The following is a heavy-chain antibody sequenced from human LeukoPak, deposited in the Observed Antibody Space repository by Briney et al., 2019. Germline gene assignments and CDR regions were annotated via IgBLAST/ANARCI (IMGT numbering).Heavy chain of an antibody. CDR2: IIPIFGTA. V-gene: IGHV1-69*13. Sequence: ASVKVSCKASGGTFSSYAISWVRQAPGQGLEWMGGIIPIFGTANYAQKFQGRVTITADESTSTAYMELSSLRSEDTAVYYCARVAHYDFWSGYYEYYFDYWGQGTLVTVSS. CDR1: GGTFSSYA. D-gene: IGHD3-3*01. J-gene: IGHJ4*02. CDR3: ARVAHYDFWSGYYEYYFDY.